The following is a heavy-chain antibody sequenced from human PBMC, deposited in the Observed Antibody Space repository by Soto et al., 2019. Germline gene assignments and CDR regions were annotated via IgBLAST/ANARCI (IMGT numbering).Heavy chain of an antibody. D-gene: IGHD7-27*01. V-gene: IGHV3-21*01. CDR2: ISSSSSYI. CDR3: ARESWVHGFDY. J-gene: IGHJ4*02. CDR1: GFTFSSYS. Sequence: GGSLRLSCAASGFTFSSYSMNWVRQAPGKGLEWVSSISSSSSYIYYADSVKGRFTITRDNAKNSLYLQMNSLRAEDTAVYYCARESWVHGFDYWGQGTLVTVSS.